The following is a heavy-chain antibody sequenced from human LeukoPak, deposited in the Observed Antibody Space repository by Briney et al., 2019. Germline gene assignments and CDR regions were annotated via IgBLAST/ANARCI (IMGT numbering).Heavy chain of an antibody. J-gene: IGHJ4*02. V-gene: IGHV3-21*01. CDR3: ARDSGSSEYYFDY. CDR2: ISGSSTYI. Sequence: GSLRLSCAASGFTFTNYNMNWVRQAPGKGLEWVSSISGSSTYIFYADSVQGRFTISRDNAKNTLYLQMNSLRAEDTAVYYCARDSGSSEYYFDYWGQGTLVTVSS. CDR1: GFTFTNYN. D-gene: IGHD1-26*01.